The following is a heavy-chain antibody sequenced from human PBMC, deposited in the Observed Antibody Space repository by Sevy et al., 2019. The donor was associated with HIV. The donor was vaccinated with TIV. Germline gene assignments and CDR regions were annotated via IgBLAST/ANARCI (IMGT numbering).Heavy chain of an antibody. V-gene: IGHV3-23*01. CDR3: AKEGPDIVVVPADAAGGMDV. D-gene: IGHD2-2*01. CDR2: ISGSGGST. CDR1: GFTFSSYA. Sequence: GGSLRLSCAASGFTFSSYAMSWVRQATGKGLEWVSAISGSGGSTYYADSVKGRFTISRDNSKNTLYLQMNSLRAEDTAVYYCAKEGPDIVVVPADAAGGMDVWGQGTTVTVSS. J-gene: IGHJ6*02.